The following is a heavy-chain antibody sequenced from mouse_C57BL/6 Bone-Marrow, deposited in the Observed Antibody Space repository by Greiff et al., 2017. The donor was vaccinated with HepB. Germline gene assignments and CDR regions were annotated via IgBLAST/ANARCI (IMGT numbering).Heavy chain of an antibody. CDR3: ARLGRYYFDY. J-gene: IGHJ2*01. CDR2: IHPNSGST. CDR1: GYTFTSYW. Sequence: QDQLQQPGAELVKPGASVKLSCKASGYTFTSYWMHWVKQRPGQGLEWIGMIHPNSGSTNYNEKFKSKATLTVDKSSSTAYMQLSSLTSEDSAVYYCARLGRYYFDYWGQGTTLTVSS. V-gene: IGHV1-64*01.